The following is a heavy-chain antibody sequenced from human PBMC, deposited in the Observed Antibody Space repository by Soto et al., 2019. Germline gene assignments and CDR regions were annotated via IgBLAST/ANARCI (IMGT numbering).Heavy chain of an antibody. V-gene: IGHV4-34*04. D-gene: IGHD2-21*01. CDR1: GESLRGYY. CDR2: INHRGTT. CDR3: ARGYPRSILSTSLTTSYWFDS. Sequence: QVQLQQWGTGLLKPSETLSLHCAVYGESLRGYYWSWIRQTPAMGLEWIGEINHRGTTNHDSYLKRRAIISIDTSKNQVSLRLHYVTAADTAVYYCARGYPRSILSTSLTTSYWFDSWGQGTLVTVSS. J-gene: IGHJ5*01.